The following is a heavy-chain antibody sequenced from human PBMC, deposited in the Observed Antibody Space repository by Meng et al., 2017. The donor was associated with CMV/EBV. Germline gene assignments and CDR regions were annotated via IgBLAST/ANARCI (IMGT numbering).Heavy chain of an antibody. Sequence: SVKVSCKASGGTFSSYAISWVRQAPGQGLEWMGGIIPIFGTANYAQKFQGRVTITTDESTSTAYMELSSLRSEDTAVYYCARVTIDTAVVHYYYYGMDVWGQGTTVTVSS. CDR3: ARVTIDTAVVHYYYYGMDV. CDR2: IIPIFGTA. J-gene: IGHJ6*02. V-gene: IGHV1-69*05. D-gene: IGHD5-18*01. CDR1: GGTFSSYA.